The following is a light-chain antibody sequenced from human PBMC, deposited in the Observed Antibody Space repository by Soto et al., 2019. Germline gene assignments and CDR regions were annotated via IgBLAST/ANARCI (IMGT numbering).Light chain of an antibody. CDR1: SRDVGAYNF. V-gene: IGLV2-14*03. CDR2: NVY. Sequence: QSALTQPASVSGSPGQSVAISCTGTSRDVGAYNFVSWYQQHPGKAPKLIIYNVYNRPSGSSYLFSGSTSANTSSLSNSGLQAEDEDDYYCSSYKIGRTNVFGTGTKLTVL. CDR3: SSYKIGRTNV. J-gene: IGLJ1*01.